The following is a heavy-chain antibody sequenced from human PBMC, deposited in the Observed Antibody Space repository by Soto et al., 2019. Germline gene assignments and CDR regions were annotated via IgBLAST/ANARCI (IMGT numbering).Heavy chain of an antibody. CDR2: ISSSSSYI. V-gene: IGHV3-21*01. Sequence: EVQLVESGGGLVKPGGSLRLSCAASGFTFSSYSMNWVRQAPGKGLEWVSSISSSSSYIYYADSVKGRFTISRDNAKNSLYLQMNSLRAEDTAVYYCARDCSKEGIAVAGLFDYWGQGTLVTVSS. J-gene: IGHJ4*02. CDR3: ARDCSKEGIAVAGLFDY. D-gene: IGHD6-19*01. CDR1: GFTFSSYS.